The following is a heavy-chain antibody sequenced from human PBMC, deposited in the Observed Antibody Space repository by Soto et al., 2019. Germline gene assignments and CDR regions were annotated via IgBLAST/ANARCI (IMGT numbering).Heavy chain of an antibody. D-gene: IGHD2-2*01. V-gene: IGHV3-74*01. Sequence: PGGSPRLSCAASGFTFSSSGMHWFRQAPGKGLVWVSRVSGDGSSTNYADSVKGRFTISRDNAKNTLYLQMNSLRAEDAAVYYCARRVEVCSRTSCYVRACDIWGQGTMVTVSS. J-gene: IGHJ3*02. CDR2: VSGDGSST. CDR3: ARRVEVCSRTSCYVRACDI. CDR1: GFTFSSSG.